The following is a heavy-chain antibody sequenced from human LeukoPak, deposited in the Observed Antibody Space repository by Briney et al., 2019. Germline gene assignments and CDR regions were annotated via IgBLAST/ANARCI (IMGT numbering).Heavy chain of an antibody. CDR2: ISAYNGNT. CDR1: GYTFTSYG. V-gene: IGHV1-18*01. D-gene: IGHD6-6*01. CDR3: ARAALYYYYYYMDV. Sequence: ASVKVSFKASGYTFTSYGISWVRQAPGQGLEWMGWISAYNGNTNYAQKLQGRVTMTTDTSTSTAYMELRSLRSDDTAVYYCARAALYYYYYYMDVWGKGTTVTVSS. J-gene: IGHJ6*03.